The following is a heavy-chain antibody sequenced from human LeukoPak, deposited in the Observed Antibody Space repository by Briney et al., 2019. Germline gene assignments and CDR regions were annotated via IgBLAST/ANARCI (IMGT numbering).Heavy chain of an antibody. J-gene: IGHJ4*02. CDR1: GYSFTSYW. CDR2: IHPGDSDT. V-gene: IGHV5-51*01. Sequence: GESLKISCKGSGYSFTSYWIVWVRQMPGIGLEWMGIIHPGDSDTRYSPSFQGHVTITADKSIRTAYLQWNSLRASDTAMYYCAKGTLFGGFDYWGQGSLVTVSS. D-gene: IGHD3-10*01. CDR3: AKGTLFGGFDY.